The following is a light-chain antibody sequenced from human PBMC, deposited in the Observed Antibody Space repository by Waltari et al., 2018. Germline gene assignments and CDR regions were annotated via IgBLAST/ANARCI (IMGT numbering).Light chain of an antibody. CDR1: SSNIGAGYD. CDR3: QSYDSSLSGSV. Sequence: QSVLTQPPSVSGAPGQRVTISRTGSSSNIGAGYDVHWYQQLPGTAPKLLIYDKNNRPSGAPCRFSGSKSGTSASLAITGLQSEDEADYYCQSYDSSLSGSVFGGGTKLTVL. CDR2: DKN. J-gene: IGLJ2*01. V-gene: IGLV1-40*01.